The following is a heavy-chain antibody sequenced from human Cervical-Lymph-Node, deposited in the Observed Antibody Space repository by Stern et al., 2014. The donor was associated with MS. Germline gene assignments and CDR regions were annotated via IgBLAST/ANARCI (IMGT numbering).Heavy chain of an antibody. CDR1: GFSFSSYG. CDR3: AKDRGMIVVVTYSLDS. J-gene: IGHJ4*02. CDR2: ISYAGSNA. Sequence: QVQLGQSGGIVVQPGRSLRLSCVASGFSFSSYGMHWVRQAPGKGLAWGAVISYAGSNAYYADSVKGRFTISRDNSKNTLYLQLNSLRAEDTAVYFCAKDRGMIVVVTYSLDSWGQGTLVTVSS. D-gene: IGHD3-22*01. V-gene: IGHV3-30*18.